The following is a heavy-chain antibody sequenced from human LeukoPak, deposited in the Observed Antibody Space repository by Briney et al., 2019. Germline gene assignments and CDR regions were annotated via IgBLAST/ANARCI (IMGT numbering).Heavy chain of an antibody. D-gene: IGHD6-19*01. CDR3: ARPETQYSSGLDGFDI. V-gene: IGHV3-74*01. J-gene: IGHJ3*02. CDR2: INSDGSRT. Sequence: SGGSLRLSCAASGFTFSTYWMHWVRQAPGKGLVWVSRINSDGSRTTYADSVKGRFTISRDNAKNTLYLQMNSLRTEDTAVYHCARPETQYSSGLDGFDIWGQGTMVTVSS. CDR1: GFTFSTYW.